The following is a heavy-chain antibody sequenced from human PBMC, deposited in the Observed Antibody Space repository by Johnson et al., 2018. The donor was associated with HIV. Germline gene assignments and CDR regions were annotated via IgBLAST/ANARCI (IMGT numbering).Heavy chain of an antibody. J-gene: IGHJ3*02. D-gene: IGHD5-12*01. V-gene: IGHV3-20*04. CDR3: AREGGYSGYEGVGHTNDAFDI. Sequence: EKLVESGGRVVLPGESLRLSCAASGFTFDDYGMSWVRQAPGKGLEWVSGIHWNGSSTSYADSVKGRFTISRDNAKNTLYLQMNSLRAEDTAVYYCAREGGYSGYEGVGHTNDAFDIWGQGTMVTVSP. CDR1: GFTFDDYG. CDR2: IHWNGSST.